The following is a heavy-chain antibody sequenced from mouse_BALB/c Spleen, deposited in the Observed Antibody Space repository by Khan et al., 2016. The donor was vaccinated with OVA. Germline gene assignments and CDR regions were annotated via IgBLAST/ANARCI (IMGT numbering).Heavy chain of an antibody. CDR1: GYTFTDFT. CDR2: ISTYYGDA. J-gene: IGHJ3*01. Sequence: VQLQQSGAELVRPGVSVKISCKGSGYTFTDFTLHWVKQSHAMSLEWIGVISTYYGDATYNQRFKDKATMTVDKSSSTAYMELARLTSADSAIYDCTRGGVGNRFAYWVQGTLVTVSA. D-gene: IGHD1-1*02. V-gene: IGHV1S137*01. CDR3: TRGGVGNRFAY.